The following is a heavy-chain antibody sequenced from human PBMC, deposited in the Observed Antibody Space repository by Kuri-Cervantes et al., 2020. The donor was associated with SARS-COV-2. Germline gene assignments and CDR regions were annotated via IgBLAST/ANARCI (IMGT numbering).Heavy chain of an antibody. CDR2: ISAYNGNT. J-gene: IGHJ6*02. CDR3: ARDRWFGSGSTQLTPTNYYGLDV. V-gene: IGHV1-18*01. CDR1: GYTFTSYG. Sequence: ASVKVSCKASGYTFTSYGISWVRQAPGQGLEWMGWISAYNGNTNYAQKLQGRVTITADKSTGTTYMEVSRLTSDDTAVYYCARDRWFGSGSTQLTPTNYYGLDVWGQGTTVTVSS. D-gene: IGHD3-10*01.